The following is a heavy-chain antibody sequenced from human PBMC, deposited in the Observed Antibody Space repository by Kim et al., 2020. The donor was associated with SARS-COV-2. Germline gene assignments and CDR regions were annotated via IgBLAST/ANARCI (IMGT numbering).Heavy chain of an antibody. J-gene: IGHJ4*02. CDR2: ISTYNGNT. Sequence: ASVKVSCKASGYIFDDYGVSWVRQAPGQGLEWMGWISTYNGNTNYAQNLQGRVTMTSDTSTSTAYMEVRGLRSDDTAVYYCARVPYGDYRGYFDYRGQGT. V-gene: IGHV1-18*01. CDR3: ARVPYGDYRGYFDY. D-gene: IGHD4-17*01. CDR1: GYIFDDYG.